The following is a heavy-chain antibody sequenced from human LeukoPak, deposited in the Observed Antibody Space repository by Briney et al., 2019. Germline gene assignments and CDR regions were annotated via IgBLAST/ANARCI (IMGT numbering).Heavy chain of an antibody. CDR1: GNSISSGYY. CDR2: INHSGST. V-gene: IGHV4-34*01. D-gene: IGHD3-10*01. CDR3: ARGRHYYGSGSKNRLFDY. Sequence: PSETLSLTCSVPGNSISSGYYWSWIRQPPGKGLEWIGEINHSGSTNYNPSLKSRVTISVDTSKNQFSLKLSSVTAADTAVYYCARGRHYYGSGSKNRLFDYWGQGTLVTVSS. J-gene: IGHJ4*02.